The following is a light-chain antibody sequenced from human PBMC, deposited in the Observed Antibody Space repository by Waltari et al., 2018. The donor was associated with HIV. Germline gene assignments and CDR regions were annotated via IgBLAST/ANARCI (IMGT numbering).Light chain of an antibody. Sequence: QSALTQPASVSGSPGQSITISCTGTRTAVGGYSYVPWYHPHQGNAPKVIIHDGTSRPSGVSYRFSGSKSGDSASLTISGLQAEDEAVYFCSPYTSNSVFFGGGTRLTVL. CDR2: DGT. V-gene: IGLV2-14*03. J-gene: IGLJ2*01. CDR3: SPYTSNSVF. CDR1: RTAVGGYSY.